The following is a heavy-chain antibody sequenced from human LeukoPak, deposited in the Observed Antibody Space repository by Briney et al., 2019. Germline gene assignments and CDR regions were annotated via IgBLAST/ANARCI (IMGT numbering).Heavy chain of an antibody. CDR1: GFTFSSYG. CDR3: ARGRLLPSSYFDY. D-gene: IGHD3-22*01. V-gene: IGHV3-33*01. J-gene: IGHJ4*02. CDR2: IWYDGSNK. Sequence: PGRSLRLSCAASGFTFSSYGMHWVRQAPGKGLEWVAVIWYDGSNKYYADSVKGRFTISRDNSKNTLYLQMNSLRAEDTAVYYCARGRLLPSSYFDYWGQGTLVTVSS.